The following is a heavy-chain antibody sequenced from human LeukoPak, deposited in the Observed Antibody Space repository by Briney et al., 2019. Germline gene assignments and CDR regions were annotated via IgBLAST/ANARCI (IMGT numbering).Heavy chain of an antibody. J-gene: IGHJ4*02. CDR2: ICSDATNQ. Sequence: GGSLRLSCAASGFIFSDYGMHWVRQAPGKGLEWVAVICSDATNQYYADSVRGRFAISRDYSTSMVYLQMNSLRAEDTAVYFCAKDIQRGFDYTNSLDYWGQGTLVTVSS. D-gene: IGHD4-11*01. CDR1: GFIFSDYG. CDR3: AKDIQRGFDYTNSLDY. V-gene: IGHV3-33*06.